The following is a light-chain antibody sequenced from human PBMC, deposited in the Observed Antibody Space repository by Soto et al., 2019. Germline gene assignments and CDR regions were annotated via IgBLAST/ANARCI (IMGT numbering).Light chain of an antibody. J-gene: IGKJ4*01. CDR1: RSVNNNY. CDR2: GAS. V-gene: IGKV3-20*01. Sequence: EIVLTQSPRTLSLSPGERATLSCRASRSVNNNYLAWYQQKPGQAPRLLIFGASSRATGIPDRFSGSGSGTDFTLTITRLEPEDSAMYYCQQYAYSPLNFGGGTKVDIK. CDR3: QQYAYSPLN.